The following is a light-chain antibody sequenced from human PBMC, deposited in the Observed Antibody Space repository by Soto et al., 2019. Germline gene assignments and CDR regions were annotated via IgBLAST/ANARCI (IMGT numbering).Light chain of an antibody. V-gene: IGLV4-69*02. CDR3: QTWGTCFHVL. CDR2: LNSDGSH. CDR1: SGHSSYA. J-gene: IGLJ2*01. Sequence: QSVLTQSPSASASLGASVKLTCTLSSGHSSYAIAWHQQQPEKGPRYLMKLNSDGSHSKGDGIPDRFSGSISGAERYLTISSLQSEDEADYYCQTWGTCFHVLFGVGTKLTVL.